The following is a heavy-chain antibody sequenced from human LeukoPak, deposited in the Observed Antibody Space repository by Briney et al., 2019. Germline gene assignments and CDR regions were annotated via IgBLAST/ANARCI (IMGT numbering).Heavy chain of an antibody. CDR2: MNPYSTNT. CDR3: ARVPSLGYCSGGSCYRFDH. V-gene: IGHV1-8*01. J-gene: IGHJ4*02. CDR1: GYTFSSYD. D-gene: IGHD2-15*01. Sequence: ASVTVSCKASGYTFSSYDINWVGQAPGQGGEGRGWMNPYSTNTGYAPTFQGRVTMPRHTSMSTAYMELSSLTSEDTAVYYCARVPSLGYCSGGSCYRFDHWGQGTLVAVSS.